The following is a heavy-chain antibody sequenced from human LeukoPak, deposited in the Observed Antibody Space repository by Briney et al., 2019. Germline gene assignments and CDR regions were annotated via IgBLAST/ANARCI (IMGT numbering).Heavy chain of an antibody. CDR3: AIGEEVVDY. CDR2: ISSSSSYI. V-gene: IGHV3-21*01. D-gene: IGHD2-15*01. J-gene: IGHJ4*02. CDR1: GFTFSSYS. Sequence: GGGPRISCAAPGFTFSSYSMKWVPPAPGKGLEWVSSISSSSSYIYYADSVKGRFTVSRDNAKNSLYLQMNSLRAEDTAVYYCAIGEEVVDYWGQGTLVTVSS.